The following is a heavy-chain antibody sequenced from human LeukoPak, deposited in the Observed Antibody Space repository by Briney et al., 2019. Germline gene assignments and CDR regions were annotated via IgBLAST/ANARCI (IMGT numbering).Heavy chain of an antibody. Sequence: PSGTLSLTCTVSGGSISSSSYYWGWIRQPPGKGLEWIGSIYYSGSTYYNPSLKSRVTISVDTSKNQFSLKLSSVTAADTAVYYCARHLPGFLSYYYNMDVWGQGTTVTVSS. D-gene: IGHD3-3*01. CDR2: IYYSGST. CDR3: ARHLPGFLSYYYNMDV. CDR1: GGSISSSSYY. V-gene: IGHV4-39*01. J-gene: IGHJ6*02.